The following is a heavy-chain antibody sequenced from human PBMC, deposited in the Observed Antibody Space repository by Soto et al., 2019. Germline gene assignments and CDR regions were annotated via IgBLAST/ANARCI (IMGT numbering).Heavy chain of an antibody. CDR1: GDSISNSRW. D-gene: IGHD6-19*01. CDR3: AYRTGWYRHDV. Sequence: QVQLQESGPGLVKPSGTLSLTCAFSGDSISNSRWWTWVRQPPGKRVELIGDIFHSGETNYNPSLKSRVFISVDKAQNQFSQTGSSVSDADTAVYYCAYRTGWYRHDVWGQGTLVTVSS. J-gene: IGHJ3*01. CDR2: IFHSGET. V-gene: IGHV4-4*02.